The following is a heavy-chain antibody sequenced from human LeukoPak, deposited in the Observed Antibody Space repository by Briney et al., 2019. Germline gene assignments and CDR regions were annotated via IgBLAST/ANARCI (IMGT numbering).Heavy chain of an antibody. D-gene: IGHD3-10*01. Sequence: RGSLRLSCAASGFTFSSYWMSWVRQAPGKGLEWVANIKQDGSEKYYVDSVKGRFTISRDNAKNSLYLQMNSLRAEDTAVYYCARGDHSGLWFLCYWGQGTLVTVSS. J-gene: IGHJ4*02. CDR3: ARGDHSGLWFLCY. CDR1: GFTFSSYW. CDR2: IKQDGSEK. V-gene: IGHV3-7*01.